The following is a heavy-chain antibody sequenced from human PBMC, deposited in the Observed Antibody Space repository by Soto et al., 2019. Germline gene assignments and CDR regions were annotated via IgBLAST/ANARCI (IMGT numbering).Heavy chain of an antibody. D-gene: IGHD6-19*01. V-gene: IGHV3-23*01. CDR3: AKADREQWLITHLDN. CDR2: ISCCGGST. J-gene: IGHJ4*02. Sequence: EVHLLESGGGVVQPGGSLRLSCEASGFNFKKFAMGWVRQAPGEGLEWVSGISCCGGSTSYADSVKGRFSLARDDSKNTLSLELNSLEIEDTARYYCAKADREQWLITHLDNWGQGTLVTVS. CDR1: GFNFKKFA.